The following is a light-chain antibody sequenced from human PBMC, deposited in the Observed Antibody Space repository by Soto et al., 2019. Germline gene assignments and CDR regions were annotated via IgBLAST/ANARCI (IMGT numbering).Light chain of an antibody. CDR1: SXDVGGYDY. CDR2: EVS. J-gene: IGLJ3*02. CDR3: LSYTNINTRV. Sequence: QSVLTQPASVSGSPXXXXXXXXTGTSXDVGGYDYVSWYQQHPGKAPKLMIYEVSNRPSGVSNRFSGSKSGNTASLTISGLQAEDEADYYCLSYTNINTRVFGGGTKLTVL. V-gene: IGLV2-14*01.